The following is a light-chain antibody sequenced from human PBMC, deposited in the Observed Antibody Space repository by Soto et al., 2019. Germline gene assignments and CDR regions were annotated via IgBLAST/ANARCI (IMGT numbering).Light chain of an antibody. CDR3: QPSGTGGDVV. CDR1: SGHSTYA. V-gene: IGLV4-69*01. CDR2: LNSDGRH. Sequence: QSVLTQSPSASASLGASVKLTCTLSSGHSTYAIAWHQQQPEKGPRYLMKLNSDGRHSKGDGIPDRFSGTSSGAERYLTISSLQYEDEADYCCQPSGTGGDVVFGGGTKLTVL. J-gene: IGLJ2*01.